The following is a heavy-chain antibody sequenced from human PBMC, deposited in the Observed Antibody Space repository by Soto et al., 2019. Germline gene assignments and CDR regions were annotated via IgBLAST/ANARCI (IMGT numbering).Heavy chain of an antibody. CDR3: AKQSGYNWNFPVDY. J-gene: IGHJ4*02. Sequence: GGSLRLSCAASGFTFSSYAMSWVRQAPGKGLEWVSAISGSGGSTYYADSVKGRFTISRDNSKNTLYLHMNSLRAEDTAVYYCAKQSGYNWNFPVDYWGQGTLVTVSS. CDR1: GFTFSSYA. V-gene: IGHV3-23*01. D-gene: IGHD1-7*01. CDR2: ISGSGGST.